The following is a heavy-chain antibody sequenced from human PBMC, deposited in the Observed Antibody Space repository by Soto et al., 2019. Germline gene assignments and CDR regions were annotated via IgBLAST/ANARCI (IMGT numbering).Heavy chain of an antibody. CDR2: IYYSGST. CDR1: CGSISSADYY. D-gene: IGHD3-22*01. V-gene: IGHV4-30-4*01. CDR3: ARSDDYYDSSGYPDY. Sequence: SETLSLTCTVSCGSISSADYYWSWVRQPPGKGLEWIGYIYYSGSTFFNPSLKSRVTISKDTSRNQFSLRLNSVTAADTAVYYCARSDDYYDSSGYPDYWGQGTLVTVSS. J-gene: IGHJ4*02.